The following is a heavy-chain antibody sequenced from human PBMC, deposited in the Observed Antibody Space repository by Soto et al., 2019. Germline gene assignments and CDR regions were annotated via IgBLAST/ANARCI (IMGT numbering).Heavy chain of an antibody. J-gene: IGHJ4*02. CDR1: GDTFNFYT. CDR3: ATNYGSWSTHFDY. V-gene: IGHV1-69*02. Sequence: QVQLVQSGAEVRKPGSSVKVSCTASGDTFNFYTISWVRQAPGQGLEWMGRVIPMLRMSNYAQKFQGRVTISADKSTSTAYMALSSLRSDDTAVYYCATNYGSWSTHFDYWGQGTLVTVSS. D-gene: IGHD3-10*01. CDR2: VIPMLRMS.